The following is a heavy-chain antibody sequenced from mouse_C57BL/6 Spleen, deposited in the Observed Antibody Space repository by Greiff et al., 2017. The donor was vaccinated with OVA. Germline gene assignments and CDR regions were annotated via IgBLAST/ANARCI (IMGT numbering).Heavy chain of an antibody. CDR3: TRVDGRGFAY. CDR1: GFTFSSYA. CDR2: ISSGGDYI. D-gene: IGHD1-1*01. V-gene: IGHV5-9-1*02. Sequence: EVMLVESGEGLVKPGGSLKLSCAASGFTFSSYAMSWVRQTPEQRLEWVAYISSGGDYIYYADTVKGRFTISRDNARNTLYLQMSSLKSEDTAMYYCTRVDGRGFAYWGQGTLVTVSA. J-gene: IGHJ3*01.